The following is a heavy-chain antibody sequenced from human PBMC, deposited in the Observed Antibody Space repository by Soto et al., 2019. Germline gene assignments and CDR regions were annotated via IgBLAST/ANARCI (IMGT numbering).Heavy chain of an antibody. V-gene: IGHV4-59*01. CDR1: GGSISGYY. CDR2: IFYIGNT. CDR3: TRHAIITRLQYGMDV. D-gene: IGHD1-20*01. Sequence: TSETLSLTCTVSGGSISGYYWSWIRQPPGKGLEWIGYIFYIGNTLYNPSLRSRVTISLDTSKNQFSLRLSSVTAADTAVYYCTRHAIITRLQYGMDVWGQGASVTV. J-gene: IGHJ6*02.